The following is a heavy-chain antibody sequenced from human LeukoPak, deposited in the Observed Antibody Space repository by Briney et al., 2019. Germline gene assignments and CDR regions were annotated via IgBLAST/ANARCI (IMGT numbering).Heavy chain of an antibody. CDR3: ARDRNLVGPNNWFDP. D-gene: IGHD1-26*01. V-gene: IGHV6-1*01. J-gene: IGHJ5*02. CDR1: GDSVSSNSAA. Sequence: RSQTLSLTCGISGDSVSSNSAAWNWIRQSPSRGLEWLRRTDYRSKWYYDYAVSVKSRITINPDTSKNQFSLQLNSVTPEDTAVYFCARDRNLVGPNNWFDPWGQGTLVTVSS. CDR2: TDYRSKWYY.